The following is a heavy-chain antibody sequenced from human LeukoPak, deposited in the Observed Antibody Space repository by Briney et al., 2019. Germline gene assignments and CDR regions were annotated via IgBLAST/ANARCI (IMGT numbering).Heavy chain of an antibody. CDR1: GYSFTSYW. V-gene: IGHV5-51*01. CDR2: IYPGDLRV. D-gene: IGHD6-13*01. J-gene: IGHJ5*02. Sequence: GESLKISCQGFGYSFTSYWIGWVRQMPGKGMEWMGVIYPGDLRVRYNPSFQGQVTISVDKSINTAYLQWVSLRASDSAMYYCACSELTSTWSFPWGQGTLVTVSS. CDR3: ACSELTSTWSFP.